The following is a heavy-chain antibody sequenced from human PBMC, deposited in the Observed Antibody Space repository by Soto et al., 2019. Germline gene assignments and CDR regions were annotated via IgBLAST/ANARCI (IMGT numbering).Heavy chain of an antibody. J-gene: IGHJ2*01. D-gene: IGHD3-22*01. CDR3: ARGYYYDTNEERSTYWYFDL. CDR1: GGSISSYY. Sequence: QVQLQESGPGLVKPSETLSLTCTVSGGSISSYYWSWIRQPPGKGLEWIGYIYYSGSTNYNPSLKSRVTISVDTSKNQFSLKLSSVTAADTAVYYCARGYYYDTNEERSTYWYFDLWGRGTLVTVSS. V-gene: IGHV4-59*08. CDR2: IYYSGST.